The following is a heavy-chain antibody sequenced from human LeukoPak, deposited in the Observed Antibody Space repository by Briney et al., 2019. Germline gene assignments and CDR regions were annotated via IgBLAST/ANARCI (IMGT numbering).Heavy chain of an antibody. Sequence: GGSLRLSCAVSGFSVSSFGLSWVRQAPGKGLEWISAISLNGETTWYADSVKGRFTISRDNSKNTLYLQLTSLRAEDTAVYYCAQGFSSGWYPYWGQGSLVSVSS. CDR2: ISLNGETT. CDR3: AQGFSSGWYPY. J-gene: IGHJ4*02. CDR1: GFSVSSFG. V-gene: IGHV3-23*01. D-gene: IGHD6-19*01.